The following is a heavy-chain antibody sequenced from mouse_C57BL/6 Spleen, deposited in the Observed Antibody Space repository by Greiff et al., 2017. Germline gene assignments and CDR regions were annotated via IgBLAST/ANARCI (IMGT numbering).Heavy chain of an antibody. CDR1: GYTFTSYW. D-gene: IGHD1-1*01. Sequence: QVQLQQPGAELVRPGSSVKLSCKASGYTFTSYWMDWVKQRPGQGLEWIGNIYPSDSETHYNQKFKDKATLTVDKSSSTAYMQLSSLTSEDSAVYYCARGGGGELLPWFAYWGQGTLVTVSA. CDR3: ARGGGGELLPWFAY. CDR2: IYPSDSET. J-gene: IGHJ3*01. V-gene: IGHV1-61*01.